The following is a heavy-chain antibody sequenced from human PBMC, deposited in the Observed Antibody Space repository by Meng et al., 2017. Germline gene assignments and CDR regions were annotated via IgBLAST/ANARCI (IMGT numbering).Heavy chain of an antibody. Sequence: EVQRVGSGGGLVQSGCSLILSCTASGFTFRNYWMHWVRQAPGKGLVWVSRIKPDGTMTVYADSVKGRFTISRDNAKNTLYLQMNSLRSDDTAVYYCARSDWFDPWGQGTLVTVSS. J-gene: IGHJ5*02. CDR2: IKPDGTMT. V-gene: IGHV3-74*01. CDR1: GFTFRNYW. CDR3: ARSDWFDP.